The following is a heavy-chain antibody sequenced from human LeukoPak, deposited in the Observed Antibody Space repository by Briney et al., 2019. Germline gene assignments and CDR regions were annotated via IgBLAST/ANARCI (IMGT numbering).Heavy chain of an antibody. V-gene: IGHV1-18*01. CDR3: ARDLTHYHAFDI. J-gene: IGHJ3*02. Sequence: ASVKVSCKASGYTFTSYGISWVRQAPGQGLEWMGWISAYNSNTNYAQKLQGRVTMTTDTSTSTAYMELRSLRSDDTAVYYCARDLTHYHAFDIWGQGTMVTVSS. CDR1: GYTFTSYG. D-gene: IGHD1-26*01. CDR2: ISAYNSNT.